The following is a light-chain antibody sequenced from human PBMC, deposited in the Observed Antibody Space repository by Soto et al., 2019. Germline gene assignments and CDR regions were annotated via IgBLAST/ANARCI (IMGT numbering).Light chain of an antibody. Sequence: SYELTQPPSVSVSPGQTASISCSGDKLGDKYASWYQQKPGQSPLLVIYQDDKRPSGLPERFSGSNSGNIATLTISGTQAMDEADYYCQAWDSRTVVFGGGTKVTVL. V-gene: IGLV3-1*01. CDR1: KLGDKY. CDR3: QAWDSRTVV. CDR2: QDD. J-gene: IGLJ2*01.